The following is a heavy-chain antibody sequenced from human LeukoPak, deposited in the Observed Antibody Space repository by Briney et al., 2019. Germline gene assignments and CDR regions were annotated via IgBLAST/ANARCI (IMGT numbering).Heavy chain of an antibody. D-gene: IGHD6-13*01. Sequence: PSETLSLTCTVSGGSINNDDYYWGWIRQPPGKGLEWMASISYSGDSHSNPSLQSRVTISIDTSKNQFSLRLSSVTAADTAVYFCGGAAGGPSPDYWGPGTLVTVSS. CDR2: ISYSGDS. J-gene: IGHJ4*02. CDR1: GGSINNDDYY. CDR3: GGAAGGPSPDY. V-gene: IGHV4-39*07.